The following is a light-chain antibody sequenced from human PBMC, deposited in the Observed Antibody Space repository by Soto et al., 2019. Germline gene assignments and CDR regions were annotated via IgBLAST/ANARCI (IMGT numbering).Light chain of an antibody. CDR2: QAS. J-gene: IGKJ1*01. V-gene: IGKV1-5*03. CDR3: QQYNGYSET. CDR1: QSISSW. Sequence: DIRMTQSPSTLSASVGDRVTITCRASQSISSWLAWFQQKPGKAPKLLIYQASTLQSGVPSRFSGSGSGTESTLTISSLQPDDFATYYGQQYNGYSETFGQGTKVEIK.